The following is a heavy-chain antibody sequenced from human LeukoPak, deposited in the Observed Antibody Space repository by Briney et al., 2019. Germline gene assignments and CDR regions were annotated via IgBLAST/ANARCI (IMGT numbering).Heavy chain of an antibody. V-gene: IGHV1-24*01. CDR1: GYTLTELS. CDR3: ATGPYHLPIRLDY. Sequence: PRASVKVSCKVSGYTLTELSMDCVPQAPGKRPERMRGFDPEDGETIYAQTFKGRVTMTEDTSTATAYMELSSLRSEDTAVYDCATGPYHLPIRLDYWGQGTLVTVSS. D-gene: IGHD2-2*01. J-gene: IGHJ4*02. CDR2: FDPEDGET.